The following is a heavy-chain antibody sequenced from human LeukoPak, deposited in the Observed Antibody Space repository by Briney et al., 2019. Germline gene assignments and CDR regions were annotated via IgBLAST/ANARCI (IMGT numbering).Heavy chain of an antibody. CDR3: ARSGRGVDSFYFYMDV. CDR1: GFTFSQYW. J-gene: IGHJ6*03. D-gene: IGHD3-10*01. CDR2: IKHDGSEKQDGSEK. V-gene: IGHV3-7*01. Sequence: PGGSLRLSCAASGFTFSQYWVSWVRQAPGKGLEWVANIKHDGSEKQDGSEKNYVDSVKGRFTISRDNAKNSLYPQMNSLRAEDTAVYYCARSGRGVDSFYFYMDVWGKGTTVTVSS.